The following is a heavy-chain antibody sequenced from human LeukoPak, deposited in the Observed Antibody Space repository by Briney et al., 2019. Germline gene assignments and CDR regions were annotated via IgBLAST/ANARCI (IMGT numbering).Heavy chain of an antibody. J-gene: IGHJ4*02. CDR3: AKDSRITMVRGAFDY. D-gene: IGHD3-10*01. V-gene: IGHV3-9*01. CDR1: GFTFDDYA. Sequence: GGSLRLSCAASGFTFDDYAMHWVRQAPGKGLEWVSGISWNNGSIGYADSVKGRFTISRDNAKNSLYLQMNSLRAEDTALYYCAKDSRITMVRGAFDYWGQGTLVTVSS. CDR2: ISWNNGSI.